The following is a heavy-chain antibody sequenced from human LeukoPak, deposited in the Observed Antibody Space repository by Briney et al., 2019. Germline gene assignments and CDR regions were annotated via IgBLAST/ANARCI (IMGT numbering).Heavy chain of an antibody. V-gene: IGHV4-38-2*01. D-gene: IGHD5-18*01. Sequence: GSLRLSCAASGFTFSSYEMNWVRQAPGKGLEWIGSIYHSGDTYYNPSLKSRVTISVDTSKNQFSLKLSSVTAADTAVYYCARVGPGYSYGIYYFDYWGQGTLVTVSS. CDR1: GFTFSSYE. J-gene: IGHJ4*02. CDR3: ARVGPGYSYGIYYFDY. CDR2: IYHSGDT.